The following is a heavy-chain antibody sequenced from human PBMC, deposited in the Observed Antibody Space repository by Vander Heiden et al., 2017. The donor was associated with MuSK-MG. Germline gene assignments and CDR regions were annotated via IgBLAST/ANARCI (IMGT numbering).Heavy chain of an antibody. V-gene: IGHV3-33*01. D-gene: IGHD1-1*01. J-gene: IGHJ5*02. CDR2: IWYDGSNK. Sequence: QVQLVESGGGVVQPGRSLRLSCAAPGFTFSSYGMHWVRQAPGKGLEWVAVIWYDGSNKYYADSVKGRFTISRDNSKNTLYLQMNSLRAEDTAVYYGARGLDRFDPWGQGTLVTVSS. CDR1: GFTFSSYG. CDR3: ARGLDRFDP.